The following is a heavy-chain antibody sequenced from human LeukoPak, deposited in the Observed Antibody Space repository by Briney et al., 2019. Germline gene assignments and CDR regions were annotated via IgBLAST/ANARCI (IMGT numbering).Heavy chain of an antibody. Sequence: PGGSLRLSCAASGFTFSSYWMSWVRQAPGKGLEWVANIKQDGSEKYYVDSVKGRFTISRDNAKNSLYLQMNSLRAEDTAVYYCARVRYGDYAYFDYWGQGTLVTVSS. CDR2: IKQDGSEK. CDR1: GFTFSSYW. CDR3: ARVRYGDYAYFDY. J-gene: IGHJ4*02. V-gene: IGHV3-7*01. D-gene: IGHD4-17*01.